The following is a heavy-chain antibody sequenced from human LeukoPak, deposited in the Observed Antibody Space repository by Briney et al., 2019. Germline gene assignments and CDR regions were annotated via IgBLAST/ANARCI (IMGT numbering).Heavy chain of an antibody. Sequence: GGSLRLSCAASGFTLRSYAMIWVRQTPGKGLEWVSGTSASGGNTNYADSVKGRFTISRDNSKNTLYLQLNSLRAEDTAVYYCAKDGKKYGSTWDFDYWGQGTLVTVSS. D-gene: IGHD6-13*01. J-gene: IGHJ4*02. CDR1: GFTLRSYA. CDR2: TSASGGNT. CDR3: AKDGKKYGSTWDFDY. V-gene: IGHV3-23*01.